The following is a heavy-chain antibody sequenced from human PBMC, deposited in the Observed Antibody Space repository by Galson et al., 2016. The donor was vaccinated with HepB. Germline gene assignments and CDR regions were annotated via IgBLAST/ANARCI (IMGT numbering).Heavy chain of an antibody. D-gene: IGHD4-23*01. V-gene: IGHV3-48*02. Sequence: SLRLSCAASGFTFSGYNMNWVRQAPGKGLEWVSYISSGSGAIYYADSVKGRFTISRDNAKNSLYRQINSRREEDTAINFCALDGNTVYDTSHWGQGTLVTVSS. CDR1: GFTFSGYN. CDR3: ALDGNTVYDTSH. J-gene: IGHJ4*02. CDR2: ISSGSGAI.